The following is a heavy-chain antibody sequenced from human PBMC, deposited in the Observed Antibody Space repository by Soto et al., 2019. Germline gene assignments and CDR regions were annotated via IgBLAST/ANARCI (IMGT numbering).Heavy chain of an antibody. CDR3: AHRVLRTVFGLVTTTAIYFDF. CDR2: IYSDDDK. Sequence: QITLNESGPTVVRPTETLTLTCRFSGFSLTTSGVGVGWIRQSPGKAPEWLALIYSDDDKRYSASLKSRLTTTKDTSKNQVVLPVSDLDPTDTATYYCAHRVLRTVFGLVTTTAIYFDFWGQGAPVAVSS. CDR1: GFSLTTSGVG. V-gene: IGHV2-5*02. D-gene: IGHD3-3*01. J-gene: IGHJ4*02.